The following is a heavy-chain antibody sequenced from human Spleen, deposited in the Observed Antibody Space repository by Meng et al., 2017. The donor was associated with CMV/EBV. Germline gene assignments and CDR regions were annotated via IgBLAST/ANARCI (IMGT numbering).Heavy chain of an antibody. Sequence: ASGKVSCKASGYTFTSYDINWVRQATGQGLEEMGWMNPNSGNTGYAQKFQGRVTMTRNTSISTAYMELSSLRSEDTAVYYCARGGWFGEYTSPIYYYGMDVWGQGTTVTVSS. CDR1: GYTFTSYD. CDR2: MNPNSGNT. V-gene: IGHV1-8*01. J-gene: IGHJ6*02. D-gene: IGHD3-10*01. CDR3: ARGGWFGEYTSPIYYYGMDV.